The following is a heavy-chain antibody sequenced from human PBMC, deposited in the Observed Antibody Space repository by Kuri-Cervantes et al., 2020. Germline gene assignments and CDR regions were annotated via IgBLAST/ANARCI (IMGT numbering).Heavy chain of an antibody. CDR3: VSSCGH. J-gene: IGHJ4*02. CDR2: ISYDGSNK. V-gene: IGHV3-30-3*01. Sequence: GESLKISCAASGFTFSSYAIHWVRQAPGKGLEWVAVISYDGSNKYYADSVKGRFTISRDNAKNTLYLQMNSLRADDTGVYYCVSSCGHWGQRTLVTVSS. D-gene: IGHD2-21*01. CDR1: GFTFSSYA.